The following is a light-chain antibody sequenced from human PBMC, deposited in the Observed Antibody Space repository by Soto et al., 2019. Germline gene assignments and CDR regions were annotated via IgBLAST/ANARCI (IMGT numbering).Light chain of an antibody. CDR2: DAS. J-gene: IGKJ5*01. CDR1: QSVSRH. CDR3: QQRSNWPLT. V-gene: IGKV3-11*01. Sequence: EIVLTQSPATLSLSPGERATLSCRASQSVSRHLAWYQQKPGQAPRLLIYDASNRATGIPARFSGSGSGTDFTLTISSLEPEDFAVYYCQQRSNWPLTFGQGTRLEL.